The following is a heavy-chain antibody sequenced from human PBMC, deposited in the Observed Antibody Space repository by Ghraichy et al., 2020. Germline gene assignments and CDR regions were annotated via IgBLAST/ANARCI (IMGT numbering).Heavy chain of an antibody. J-gene: IGHJ4*02. D-gene: IGHD1-26*01. CDR1: GYTFTSHY. CDR2: INPSGGST. CDR3: ASGGGSYYFDY. V-gene: IGHV1-46*03. Sequence: ASVKVSCKAAGYTFTSHYMHWVRQAPVQGHERMGIINPSGGSTSYAQKFQGRVTMTRDTSTSTVYMELSSLRSEDTAVYYCASGGGSYYFDYWGQGTLVTVSS.